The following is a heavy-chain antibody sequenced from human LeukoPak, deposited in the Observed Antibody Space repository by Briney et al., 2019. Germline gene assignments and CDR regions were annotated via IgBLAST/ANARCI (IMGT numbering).Heavy chain of an antibody. CDR1: GTSITSYY. J-gene: IGHJ6*04. D-gene: IGHD5-12*01. V-gene: IGHV4-59*01. CDR2: IYYSGST. CDR3: ARAGYSGSDFSV. Sequence: PSETLSLTCSVSGTSITSYYWSWIRQPPGKGLEWIGYIYYSGSTNYNPSLKSRVTISVDTSKNQFSLKLSSVTATDTAVYYCARAGYSGSDFSVWGKGSTVTVSS.